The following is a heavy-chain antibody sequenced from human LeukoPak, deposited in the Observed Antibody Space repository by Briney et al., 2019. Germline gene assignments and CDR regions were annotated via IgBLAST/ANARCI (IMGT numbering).Heavy chain of an antibody. CDR2: IYYSGST. CDR3: ARIPAGYDYYYYYYYMDV. J-gene: IGHJ6*03. V-gene: IGHV4-39*07. Sequence: SETLSLTCTVSGGSISSSSYYWGWIRQPPGKRLEWIGSIYYSGSTYYNPSLKSRVTISVDTSKNQFSLKLSSVTAADTAVYYCARIPAGYDYYYYYYYMDVWGKGTTVTVSS. CDR1: GGSISSSSYY. D-gene: IGHD5-12*01.